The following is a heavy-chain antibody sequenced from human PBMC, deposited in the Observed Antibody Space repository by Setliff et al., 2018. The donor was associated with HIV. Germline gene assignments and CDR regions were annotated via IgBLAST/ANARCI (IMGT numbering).Heavy chain of an antibody. CDR3: AREPKEALYAFDI. CDR2: IYSGNSP. V-gene: IGHV3-53*01. CDR1: RLALSSNY. J-gene: IGHJ3*02. Sequence: GGSLRLSCAASRLALSSNYMTWVRQSPGKGLEWVSIIYSGNSPYYAASVRGRFTISRDSSKNTLYLEMHNLRADDTAVYFCAREPKEALYAFDIWGPGTMVTVSS.